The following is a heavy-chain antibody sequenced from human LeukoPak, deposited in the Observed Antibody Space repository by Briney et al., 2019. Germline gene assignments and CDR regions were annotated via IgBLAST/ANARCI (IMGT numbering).Heavy chain of an antibody. CDR3: ARYSSGGGCKLRYYYYGMDV. J-gene: IGHJ6*02. V-gene: IGHV3-33*01. D-gene: IGHD2-15*01. CDR2: IWYDGGIK. CDR1: GFTFINYG. Sequence: SGGSLRLSCAAYGFTFINYGMHWVRQAPGKGLEWVAVIWYDGGIKYYADSVKGRFTISRDNSKNTLYLQMNSLRAEDTAVYYCARYSSGGGCKLRYYYYGMDVWGQGTTVTVSS.